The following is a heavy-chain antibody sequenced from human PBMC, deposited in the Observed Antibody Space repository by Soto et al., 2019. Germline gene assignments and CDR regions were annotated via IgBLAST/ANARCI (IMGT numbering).Heavy chain of an antibody. CDR1: GFTVSSNY. CDR2: IYSGGST. Sequence: EVQLVETGGGLIQPGGSLRLSCAASGFTVSSNYMSWVRQAPGKGLEWVSVIYSGGSTYYADSVKGRFTISRDNSKNTLYLQMNSLRAEDTAVYYCAREVWERTSSPRELGLYYFDYWGQGTLVTVSS. J-gene: IGHJ4*02. CDR3: AREVWERTSSPRELGLYYFDY. V-gene: IGHV3-53*02. D-gene: IGHD2-2*01.